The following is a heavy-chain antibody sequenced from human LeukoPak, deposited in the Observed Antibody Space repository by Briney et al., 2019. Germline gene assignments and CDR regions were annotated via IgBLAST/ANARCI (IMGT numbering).Heavy chain of an antibody. V-gene: IGHV3-7*04. Sequence: GESLRLSCAASGFPLSNHWMTWVRQAPGKGPEWVANIKKDGSEQYYVDSVEGRFTISRDNANNLLYLQMNSLSAEDTAVYYCARGGSASSYFWVYWGQGTQVTVSS. CDR1: GFPLSNHW. CDR2: IKKDGSEQ. CDR3: ARGGSASSYFWVY. D-gene: IGHD2-15*01. J-gene: IGHJ4*02.